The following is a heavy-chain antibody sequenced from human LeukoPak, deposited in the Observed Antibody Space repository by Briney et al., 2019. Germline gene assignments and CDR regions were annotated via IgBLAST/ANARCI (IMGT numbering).Heavy chain of an antibody. Sequence: GGSLRLSCAVSGFSVTNNYMSWVRQAPGKGLEWVSVFYVGGATYYADSAKGRFTISRDNSENTLYLQMKSLRAEDTAVYYCARGDGYNFFDYWGQGTLVTVSS. CDR2: FYVGGAT. CDR1: GFSVTNNY. CDR3: ARGDGYNFFDY. J-gene: IGHJ4*02. D-gene: IGHD5-24*01. V-gene: IGHV3-53*01.